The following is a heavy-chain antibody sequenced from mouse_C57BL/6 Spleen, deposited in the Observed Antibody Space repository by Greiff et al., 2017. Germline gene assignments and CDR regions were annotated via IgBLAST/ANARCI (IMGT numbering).Heavy chain of an antibody. CDR1: GFNIKDDY. J-gene: IGHJ3*01. Sequence: EVQLQESGAELVRPGASVKLSCTASGFNIKDDYMHWVKQRPEQGLEWIGWIDPENGDTEYASKFQGKATITADTSSNTAYLQLSSLTSEDTAVYYCTTAGIAYWGQGTLVTVSA. D-gene: IGHD4-1*01. CDR3: TTAGIAY. CDR2: IDPENGDT. V-gene: IGHV14-4*01.